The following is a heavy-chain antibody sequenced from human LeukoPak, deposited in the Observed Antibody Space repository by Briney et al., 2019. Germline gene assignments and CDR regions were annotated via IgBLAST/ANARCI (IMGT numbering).Heavy chain of an antibody. CDR1: GFTFSSYS. CDR2: ISSSSSYI. CDR3: AREKLQLAFYYYYYMDV. V-gene: IGHV3-21*01. J-gene: IGHJ6*03. Sequence: GGSLRLSCAASGFTFSSYSMNWVRQAPGKGLEWVSSISSSSSYIYYADSVKGRFTISRDNAKNSLYLRMNSLRAEDTAVYYCAREKLQLAFYYYYYMDVWGKGTTVTVSS. D-gene: IGHD6-13*01.